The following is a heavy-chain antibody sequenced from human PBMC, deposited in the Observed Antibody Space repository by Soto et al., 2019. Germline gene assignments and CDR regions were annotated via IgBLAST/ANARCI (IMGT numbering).Heavy chain of an antibody. Sequence: QVQLVQSGAEVKKPGSSVKVSCKASGGTFSSYAISWVRQAPGQGLEWMGGIIPIFGTANYAQKFQGRVTITADESTSTAYMGLSSLRSEDTAVYYCARDIVVVVAASEQQYGMDVWGQGTTVTVSS. CDR3: ARDIVVVVAASEQQYGMDV. CDR2: IIPIFGTA. CDR1: GGTFSSYA. J-gene: IGHJ6*02. D-gene: IGHD2-15*01. V-gene: IGHV1-69*12.